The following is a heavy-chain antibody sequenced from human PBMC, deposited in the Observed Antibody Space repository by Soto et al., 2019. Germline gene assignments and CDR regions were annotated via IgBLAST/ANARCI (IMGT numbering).Heavy chain of an antibody. J-gene: IGHJ6*02. Sequence: QVQLVQSGAEVKEPGSSVRVSCKASGGTFDNFIMNWVRQTPGQGLEWMGGIVPMLGTPTYAEKFKGRVTISATGSTSTMSMQVTSLRSEATAISYGARNGTYSSFLSQYSGMDVWGPGTRVTVSS. V-gene: IGHV1-69*01. CDR1: GGTFDNFI. CDR3: ARNGTYSSFLSQYSGMDV. CDR2: IVPMLGTP. D-gene: IGHD1-26*01.